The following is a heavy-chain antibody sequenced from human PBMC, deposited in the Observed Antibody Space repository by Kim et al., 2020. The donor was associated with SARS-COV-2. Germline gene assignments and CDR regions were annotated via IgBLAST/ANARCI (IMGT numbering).Heavy chain of an antibody. D-gene: IGHD5-18*01. Sequence: SETLSLTCTVSGGSISTYYWSWIRQPPGKGLEWIGYIYYSGSTNYNPSLKSRVTISVDTSKNQFSLKLSSVTAADTAVYYCARYMTGSWDTALDYWGQGTLVTVSS. J-gene: IGHJ4*02. CDR3: ARYMTGSWDTALDY. V-gene: IGHV4-59*08. CDR1: GGSISTYY. CDR2: IYYSGST.